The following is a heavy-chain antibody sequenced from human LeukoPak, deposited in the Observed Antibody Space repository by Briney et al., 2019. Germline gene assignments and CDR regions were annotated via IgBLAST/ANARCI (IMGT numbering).Heavy chain of an antibody. Sequence: SVKVSCKASGGTFSSYAISWVRQAPGQGLEWMGRIIPIFGTANYAQKFQGRVTITADESTSTAYMELSSLRSEDTTVYYCARSDYYDSSGYVYYMDVWGKGTTVTVSS. V-gene: IGHV1-69*13. CDR2: IIPIFGTA. CDR3: ARSDYYDSSGYVYYMDV. D-gene: IGHD3-22*01. CDR1: GGTFSSYA. J-gene: IGHJ6*03.